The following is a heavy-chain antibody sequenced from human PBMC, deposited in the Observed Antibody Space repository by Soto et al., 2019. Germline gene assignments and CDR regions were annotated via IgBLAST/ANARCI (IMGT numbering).Heavy chain of an antibody. CDR3: ARTTSAGTINYYYYMDV. CDR2: IIPILGIA. D-gene: IGHD1-1*01. Sequence: QVQLVQSGAEVKKPGSSVKVSCKASGGTFSSYTISWVRQAPGQGLEWMGRIIPILGIANYAQKFQGRVTITADKSTRTAYMELSSLRSEDTAVYYCARTTSAGTINYYYYMDVWGKGTTVTVSS. CDR1: GGTFSSYT. V-gene: IGHV1-69*02. J-gene: IGHJ6*03.